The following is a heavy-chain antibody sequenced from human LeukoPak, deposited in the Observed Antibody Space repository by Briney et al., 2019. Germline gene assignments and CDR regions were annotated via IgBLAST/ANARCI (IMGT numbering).Heavy chain of an antibody. CDR3: ARAKVAGYYGSGENWFDP. Sequence: GGSLRLSCAASGFTFGTYNMNWVSQAPGKGLEWVSYISSSSSTIYYADSVKGRFTISRDNSKNTLYLQMNSLRAEDTAVYYCARAKVAGYYGSGENWFDPWGQGTLVTVSS. V-gene: IGHV3-48*01. D-gene: IGHD3-10*01. J-gene: IGHJ5*02. CDR1: GFTFGTYN. CDR2: ISSSSSTI.